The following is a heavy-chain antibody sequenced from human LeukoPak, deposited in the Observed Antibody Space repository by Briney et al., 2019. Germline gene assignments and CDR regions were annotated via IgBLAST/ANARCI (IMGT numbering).Heavy chain of an antibody. CDR1: GFTFSSYS. D-gene: IGHD5-12*01. Sequence: PGGSLRLSCAASGFTFSSYSMNWVRQAPGKGLEWVSSISSSSYIYYADSVKGRFTISRDNAKNSLYLQMNSLRAEDTAVYYCARDLTLDIVARDAFDIRGQGTMVTVSS. CDR3: ARDLTLDIVARDAFDI. V-gene: IGHV3-21*01. J-gene: IGHJ3*02. CDR2: ISSSSYI.